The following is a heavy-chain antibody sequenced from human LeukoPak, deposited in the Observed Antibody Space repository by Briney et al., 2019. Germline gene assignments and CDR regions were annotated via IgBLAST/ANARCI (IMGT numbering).Heavy chain of an antibody. V-gene: IGHV4-4*07. J-gene: IGHJ4*02. CDR1: GGSISSYY. D-gene: IGHD2-2*01. CDR3: ASASSGYCSSTTCYATFDY. CDR2: IYTSGST. Sequence: SETLSLTCTVSGGSISSYYWSWIRQPAGKGLVWIGRIYTSGSTNYNPSLKSRVTISVDKSKNQFSLKLYSVTAADTAVYYCASASSGYCSSTTCYATFDYWGQGTLVTVSS.